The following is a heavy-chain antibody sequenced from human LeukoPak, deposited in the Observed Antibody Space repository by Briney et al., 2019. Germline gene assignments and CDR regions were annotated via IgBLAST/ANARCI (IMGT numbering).Heavy chain of an antibody. Sequence: ASVNVSCKASGYTFTSYDINWVRQATGQGLEWMGWMTPTGGNTGYAQKFQGRVTMTRNTSISTAYMELSSLRSEDTAVYYCARVGCSSTSCYPHSNWFDPWGQGTLVTVSS. CDR2: MTPTGGNT. CDR3: ARVGCSSTSCYPHSNWFDP. D-gene: IGHD2-2*01. J-gene: IGHJ5*02. CDR1: GYTFTSYD. V-gene: IGHV1-8*01.